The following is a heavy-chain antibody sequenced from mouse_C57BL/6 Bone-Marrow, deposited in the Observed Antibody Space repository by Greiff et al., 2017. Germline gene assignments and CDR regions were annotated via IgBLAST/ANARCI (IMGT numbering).Heavy chain of an antibody. J-gene: IGHJ1*03. CDR1: GFTFSDFY. V-gene: IGHV7-1*01. Sequence: EVHLVESGGGLVQSGRSLRLSCATSGFTFSDFYMEWVRQAPGKGLEWIAASRNKANDYTTEYNASVKGRFIVSRDTSKSILYLQMHALRAEDTAIYYCERDAVLRDGYFDVWGTGTTVTVSS. CDR3: ERDAVLRDGYFDV. CDR2: SRNKANDYTT. D-gene: IGHD1-1*01.